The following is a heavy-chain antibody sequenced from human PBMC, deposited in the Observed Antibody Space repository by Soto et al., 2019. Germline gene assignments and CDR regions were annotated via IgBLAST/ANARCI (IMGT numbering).Heavy chain of an antibody. CDR1: GFTFSNYA. V-gene: IGHV3-23*01. CDR3: AKPHYDVWSGFSSFGGMDV. D-gene: IGHD3-3*01. Sequence: EVVLLESGGGLMQPGGSLSLSCAAAGFTFSNYAMSWVRQAPGKGLEWVSDISDSGGTTHSADSVKGRFTISRDNSKNTLYLQMNSLRVEDTAVYYCAKPHYDVWSGFSSFGGMDVW. J-gene: IGHJ6*01. CDR2: ISDSGGTT.